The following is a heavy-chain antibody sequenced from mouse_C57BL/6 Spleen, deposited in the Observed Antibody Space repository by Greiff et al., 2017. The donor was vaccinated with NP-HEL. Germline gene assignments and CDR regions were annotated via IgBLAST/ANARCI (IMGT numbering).Heavy chain of an antibody. Sequence: VKLQESGPGLVAPSQSLSITCTVSGFSLTSYGVHWVRQPPGKGLEWLVVIWSDGSTTYNSALKSRLSISKDNSKSQVFLKMNSLQTDDTAMYYCARHGYSNDWYFDVWGTGTTVTVSS. J-gene: IGHJ1*03. CDR2: IWSDGST. D-gene: IGHD2-5*01. CDR1: GFSLTSYG. V-gene: IGHV2-6-1*01. CDR3: ARHGYSNDWYFDV.